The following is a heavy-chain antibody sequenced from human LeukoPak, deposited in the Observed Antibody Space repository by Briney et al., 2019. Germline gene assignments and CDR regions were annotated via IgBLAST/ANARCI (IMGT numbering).Heavy chain of an antibody. CDR1: GGTFSSYA. Sequence: ASVKVSCKASGGTFSSYAISWVRQAPGQGLEWMGRIIPILGIASYAQKFQGRVTITADKSTSTAYMELSSLRSEDTAVYYCAREGSSGWYVYNWFDPWGQGTLVTVSS. CDR3: AREGSSGWYVYNWFDP. V-gene: IGHV1-69*04. D-gene: IGHD6-19*01. CDR2: IIPILGIA. J-gene: IGHJ5*02.